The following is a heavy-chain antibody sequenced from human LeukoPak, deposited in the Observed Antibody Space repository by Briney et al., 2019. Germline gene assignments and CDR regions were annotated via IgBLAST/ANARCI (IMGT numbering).Heavy chain of an antibody. CDR1: GFIISSKY. CDR2: IYIDGRT. J-gene: IGHJ4*02. Sequence: GGSLRLSCAASGFIISSKYLSWVRQAPGKGLEWVSVIYIDGRTYYADSVKGRFTISSNNSKNTLYLQMNSLRAEDTAVYYCARGYCSSISCANFDYWGQGTLVTVSS. D-gene: IGHD2-2*01. CDR3: ARGYCSSISCANFDY. V-gene: IGHV3-53*01.